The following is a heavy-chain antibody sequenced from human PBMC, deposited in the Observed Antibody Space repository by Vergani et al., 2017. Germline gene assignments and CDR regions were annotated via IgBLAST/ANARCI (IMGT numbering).Heavy chain of an antibody. Sequence: QVQLVQSGAEVKKPGASVKVSCKASGYTFTGYYMHWVRQAPGQGLEWMGWIIPIFGTANYAQKFQGRVTITADESTSTAYMELSSLRSEDTAVYYCARRDCSSTSCLDSSSWVRFDYWGQGTLVTVSS. CDR3: ARRDCSSTSCLDSSSWVRFDY. CDR2: IIPIFGTA. V-gene: IGHV1-69*01. J-gene: IGHJ4*02. D-gene: IGHD2-2*01. CDR1: GYTFTGYY.